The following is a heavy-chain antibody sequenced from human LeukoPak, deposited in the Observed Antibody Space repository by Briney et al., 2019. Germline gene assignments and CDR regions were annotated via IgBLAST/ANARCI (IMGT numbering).Heavy chain of an antibody. CDR3: ARVGIGYCSGGSCPRWFDP. V-gene: IGHV1-18*01. CDR2: ISAYNGNT. Sequence: GASVKVSCKASGYTFTSDGISWGRQAPGQGLEGRGWISAYNGNTNYAQKLQGRVTMTTDTSTSTAYMELSSLTPDDTAVYYCARVGIGYCSGGSCPRWFDPWGQGTLVTVSS. CDR1: GYTFTSDG. D-gene: IGHD2-15*01. J-gene: IGHJ5*02.